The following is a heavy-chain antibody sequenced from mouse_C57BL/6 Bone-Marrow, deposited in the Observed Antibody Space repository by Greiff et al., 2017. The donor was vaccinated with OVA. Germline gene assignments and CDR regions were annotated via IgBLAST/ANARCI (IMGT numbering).Heavy chain of an antibody. CDR1: GFTFSSYT. J-gene: IGHJ3*01. CDR3: ARQLQAWFAY. CDR2: ISGGGGNT. V-gene: IGHV5-9*01. Sequence: EVKLMESGGGLVKPGGSLKLSCAASGFTFSSYTMSWVRQTPEKRLEWVATISGGGGNTYYPDSVKGRFTISRDNAKNTLYLQMSSLRSEDTALYYCARQLQAWFAYWGQGTLVTVSA.